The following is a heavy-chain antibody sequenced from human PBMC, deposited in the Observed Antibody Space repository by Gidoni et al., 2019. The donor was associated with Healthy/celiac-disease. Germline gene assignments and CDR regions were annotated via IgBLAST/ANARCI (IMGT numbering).Heavy chain of an antibody. D-gene: IGHD2-21*02. CDR2: IRAYNGNT. J-gene: IGHJ4*02. CDR1: GYTFTSYG. Sequence: QVQLVQSGAEVKKPGASVTVSCKASGYTFTSYGTSWVRQAPGQGLEWMGWIRAYNGNTNYAQKLQGRVTMTTDTSTSTAYMELRSLRSDDTAVYYCARVFSVVTPMYYFDYWGQGTLVTVSS. CDR3: ARVFSVVTPMYYFDY. V-gene: IGHV1-18*01.